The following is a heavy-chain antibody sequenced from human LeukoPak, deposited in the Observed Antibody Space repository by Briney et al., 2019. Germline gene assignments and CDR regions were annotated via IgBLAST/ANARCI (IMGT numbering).Heavy chain of an antibody. CDR1: GGSINTSRYY. CDR3: ASAYGSGSFDY. Sequence: SETLSLTCTVSGGSINTSRYYWRWIRQHPGKGLEWIGSIYYSGSTYYNPSLKSRVTISVDTSKNQFSLKLSSVTAADTAVYYCASAYGSGSFDYWGQGTLVTVSS. J-gene: IGHJ4*02. CDR2: IYYSGST. D-gene: IGHD3-10*01. V-gene: IGHV4-39*01.